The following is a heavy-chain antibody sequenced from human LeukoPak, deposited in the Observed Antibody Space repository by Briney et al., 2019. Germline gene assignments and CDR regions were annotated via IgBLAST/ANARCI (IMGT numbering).Heavy chain of an antibody. CDR1: GGSISSYY. CDR2: IYYSGST. V-gene: IGHV4-59*08. D-gene: IGHD5-18*01. J-gene: IGHJ5*02. CDR3: ARREIQLWSGNWFDP. Sequence: SETLSLTCTVSGGSISSYYWSWIRQPPGKGLEWIGYIYYSGSTNYSPSLKSRVTISVDTSKNQFSLKLSSVTAADTAVYYCARREIQLWSGNWFDPWGQGTLVTVSS.